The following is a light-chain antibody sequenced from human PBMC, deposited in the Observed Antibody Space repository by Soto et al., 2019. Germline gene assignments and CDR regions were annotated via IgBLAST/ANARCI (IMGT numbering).Light chain of an antibody. CDR3: QQYNVWPLT. Sequence: EIVMTQSPATLSVSPGERATLSSRPSQIVSSNLAWYQQKPGQTPKLLIYVASTRATGIPARFSGSGSGTEFTLTISSLQSEDFAVYYCQQYNVWPLTFGGGTKVEFK. V-gene: IGKV3-15*01. CDR2: VAS. CDR1: QIVSSN. J-gene: IGKJ4*01.